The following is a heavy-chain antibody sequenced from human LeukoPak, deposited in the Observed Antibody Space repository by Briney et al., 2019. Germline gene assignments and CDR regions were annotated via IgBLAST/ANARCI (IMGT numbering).Heavy chain of an antibody. CDR1: GFTFSSTA. Sequence: GGSLRLSCAGSGFTFSSTAMTWVRQAPGKGLEWVSSINSGGGSTYYADSVKGRFTISRDNSKNTLYLQMNSLRAEDTAVYYCAKVRAGYFDYWGQGTLVTVSS. J-gene: IGHJ4*02. CDR2: INSGGGST. D-gene: IGHD3-10*01. V-gene: IGHV3-23*01. CDR3: AKVRAGYFDY.